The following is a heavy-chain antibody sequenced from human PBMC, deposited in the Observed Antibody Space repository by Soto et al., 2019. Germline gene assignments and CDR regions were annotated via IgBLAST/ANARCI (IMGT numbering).Heavy chain of an antibody. CDR3: AKDGYGSSFAYGMDV. V-gene: IGHV3-30*18. CDR2: ISYDGSNK. CDR1: GFTFSSYG. Sequence: GGSLRLSCAASGFTFSSYGMHWVRQAPGKGLEWVAVISYDGSNKYYADSVKGRFTISRDNSKNTLYLQMNSLRAEDTAVYYCAKDGYGSSFAYGMDVWGQGTTVTVSS. J-gene: IGHJ6*02. D-gene: IGHD2-2*03.